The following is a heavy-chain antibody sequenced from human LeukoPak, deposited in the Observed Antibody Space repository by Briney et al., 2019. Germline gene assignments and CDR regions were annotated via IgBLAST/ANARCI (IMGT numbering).Heavy chain of an antibody. CDR3: TRRYYFVSGSYYPFDF. D-gene: IGHD3-10*01. CDR1: GGPISDNDYS. V-gene: IGHV4-39*01. J-gene: IGHJ4*02. Sequence: PSETLSLTCNVSGGPISDNDYSWDWIRQPPGKGLEWLGCIHYSGTTYSNPSLKSRISISVDTSKSQFSLKLRSVTAADTAVYYCTRRYYFVSGSYYPFDFWGQGTLVTVSS. CDR2: IHYSGTT.